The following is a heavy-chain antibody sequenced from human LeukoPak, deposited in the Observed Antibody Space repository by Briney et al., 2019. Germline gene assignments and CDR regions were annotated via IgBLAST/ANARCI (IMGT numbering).Heavy chain of an antibody. V-gene: IGHV3-30*03. Sequence: GGSLRPSCAASGFTFSNYGMHWVRQAPGKGLEWVAVISSDGNHKYYADSVKGRFTISRDNSKNTLYLQMNSLRAEDAAVYYCASLLLYCSGSTCYSDYWGQGTLVTVSS. CDR1: GFTFSNYG. J-gene: IGHJ4*02. D-gene: IGHD2-15*01. CDR3: ASLLLYCSGSTCYSDY. CDR2: ISSDGNHK.